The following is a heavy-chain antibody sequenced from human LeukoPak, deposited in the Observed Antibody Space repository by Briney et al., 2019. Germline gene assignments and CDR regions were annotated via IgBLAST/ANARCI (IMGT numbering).Heavy chain of an antibody. J-gene: IGHJ4*02. Sequence: GSLRLSCAASGFPFSDYYMSWIRPAPGKGLEWVSYISSSGSTIYYADSVKGRFTISRDNAKNSLYLQMNSLRAEDTAVYYCAKETAQLWLPYYDYWGQGTLVTVSS. CDR3: AKETAQLWLPYYDY. D-gene: IGHD5-18*01. CDR1: GFPFSDYY. CDR2: ISSSGSTI. V-gene: IGHV3-11*01.